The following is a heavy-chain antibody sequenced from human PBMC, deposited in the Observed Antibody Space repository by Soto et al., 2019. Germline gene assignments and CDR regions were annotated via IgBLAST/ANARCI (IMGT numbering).Heavy chain of an antibody. CDR2: ISDTGGST. D-gene: IGHD3-22*01. CDR3: ARDLGYYDSSGYFDY. J-gene: IGHJ4*02. V-gene: IGHV3-23*01. Sequence: PGGSLSLSCAASGFTFYTYAMTWVRQAPGKGLEWVSTISDTGGSTYYADSVKGRFTISRDNAKNSLYLQMNSLRAEDTAVYYCARDLGYYDSSGYFDYWGQGTLVTVSS. CDR1: GFTFYTYA.